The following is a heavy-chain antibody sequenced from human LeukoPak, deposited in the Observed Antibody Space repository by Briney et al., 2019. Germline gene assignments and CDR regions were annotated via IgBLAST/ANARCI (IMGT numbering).Heavy chain of an antibody. V-gene: IGHV1-2*06. CDR3: ARDLNIVATYYYYYMDV. CDR1: GYTFTGYY. Sequence: ASVKVSCKASGYTFTGYYMHWVRQAPGQGLEWMGRINPNSGGTNYAQKFQGRVTMTRDTSISTAYMELSRLRSDDTAVYYCARDLNIVATYYYYYMDVWGKGTTVT. D-gene: IGHD5-12*01. J-gene: IGHJ6*03. CDR2: INPNSGGT.